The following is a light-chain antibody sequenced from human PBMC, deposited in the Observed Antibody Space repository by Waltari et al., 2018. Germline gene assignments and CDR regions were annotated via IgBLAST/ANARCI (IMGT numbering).Light chain of an antibody. CDR2: ASS. CDR3: QQSYSNPVT. CDR1: QKIDRY. J-gene: IGKJ1*01. Sequence: DIQMIQSPSSLSASVGDSVTITCRASQKIDRYLNWYQQQSGKAPKLLIYASSSLQSGVPSRFGGSGSGTDFTLTISSLHPEDFATYYCQQSYSNPVTFGQGTKVDIK. V-gene: IGKV1-39*01.